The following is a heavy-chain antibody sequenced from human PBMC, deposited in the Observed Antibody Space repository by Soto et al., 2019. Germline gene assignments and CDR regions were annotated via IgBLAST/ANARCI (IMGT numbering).Heavy chain of an antibody. CDR3: ARDKGSGSYNSRYYYGMDV. Sequence: SETLSLTCAVYGVSFSDNFWSWIRQPPGKGLEWIGEINRSGSTNYIPSLKSRVTISVDTSKNQFSLKLSSVSAADTAVYYCARDKGSGSYNSRYYYGMDVWGQGTTVTVSS. D-gene: IGHD3-10*01. J-gene: IGHJ6*02. V-gene: IGHV4-34*01. CDR1: GVSFSDNF. CDR2: INRSGST.